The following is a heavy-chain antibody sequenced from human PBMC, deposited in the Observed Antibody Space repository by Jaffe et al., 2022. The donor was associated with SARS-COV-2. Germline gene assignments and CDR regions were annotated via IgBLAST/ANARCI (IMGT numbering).Heavy chain of an antibody. CDR3: AKGGSSPGLLDY. D-gene: IGHD3-16*01. CDR2: ISGSGGST. CDR1: GFTFSNHA. J-gene: IGHJ4*02. V-gene: IGHV3-23*01. Sequence: EVQLLESGGGLVQPGGSLRLSCAASGFTFSNHAMSWVRQAPGKGLEWVSTISGSGGSTNYADSVKGRFTISRDNSKNTLFLQMNSLRAEDTAVYYCAKGGSSPGLLDYWGQGTLVTVSS.